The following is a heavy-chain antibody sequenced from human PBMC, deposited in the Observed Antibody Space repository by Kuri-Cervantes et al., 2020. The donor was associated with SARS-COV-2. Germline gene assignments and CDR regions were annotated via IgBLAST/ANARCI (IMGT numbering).Heavy chain of an antibody. J-gene: IGHJ4*02. CDR3: AKLPVGATVGDY. Sequence: GESLKISCAASGFTFSSYSMNWVRQAPGKGLEWVAVISYDGSNKYYADSVKGRFTISRDNSKNTLYLQMNSLRAEDTAVYYCAKLPVGATVGDYWGQGTLVTVSS. CDR2: ISYDGSNK. CDR1: GFTFSSYS. V-gene: IGHV3-30*18. D-gene: IGHD1-26*01.